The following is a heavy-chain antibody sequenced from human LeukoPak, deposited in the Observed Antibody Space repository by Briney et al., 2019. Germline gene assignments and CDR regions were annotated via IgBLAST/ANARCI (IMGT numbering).Heavy chain of an antibody. CDR1: GFTFSSYG. J-gene: IGHJ4*02. Sequence: GRSLRLSCAASGFTFSSYGMHWVRQAPGKGLEWLAVIWYDGSNKYYADSVKGRFTTSRDNSKNTLYLQMNSLRAEDTAVYYCARMNYGSGMGYFDYWGQGTLVTVSS. V-gene: IGHV3-33*01. CDR3: ARMNYGSGMGYFDY. CDR2: IWYDGSNK. D-gene: IGHD3-10*01.